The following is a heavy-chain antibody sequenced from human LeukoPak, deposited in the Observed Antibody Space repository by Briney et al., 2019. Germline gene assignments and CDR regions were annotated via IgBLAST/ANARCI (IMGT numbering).Heavy chain of an antibody. CDR3: VQDWAWGAFGY. V-gene: IGHV3-23*01. Sequence: PGGSLRLSCAASGFTFSTYAMQWVRQAPGKGLEWVSGITGAGHTYYADSVQGRFTIYRDNSKNTLYLQMNRLGAEDTAIYYCVQDWAWGAFGYWGQGTLVTVSS. CDR2: ITGAGHT. J-gene: IGHJ4*02. D-gene: IGHD7-27*01. CDR1: GFTFSTYA.